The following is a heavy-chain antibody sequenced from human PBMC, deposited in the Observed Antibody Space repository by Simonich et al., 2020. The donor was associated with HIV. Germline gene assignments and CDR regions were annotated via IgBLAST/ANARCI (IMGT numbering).Heavy chain of an antibody. D-gene: IGHD6-13*01. Sequence: QVQLVQSGAEVKKPGASVKVSCKASGYTFRGYYMYWGQQAPGHGLKCMQRLNPTSGATNYAQNCQGRVTMTRDTSTSTGYMELSSLRSEDTAVYYCARRQTLGSWYGWDYFDYWGQGTLVTVSS. CDR1: GYTFRGYY. CDR2: LNPTSGAT. CDR3: ARRQTLGSWYGWDYFDY. J-gene: IGHJ4*02. V-gene: IGHV1-2*06.